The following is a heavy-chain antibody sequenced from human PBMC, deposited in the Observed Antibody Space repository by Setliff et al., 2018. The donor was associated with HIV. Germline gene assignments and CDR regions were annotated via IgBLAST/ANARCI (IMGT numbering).Heavy chain of an antibody. CDR1: GVSISNYY. CDR2: ISHSGNT. D-gene: IGHD3-22*01. V-gene: IGHV4-59*01. J-gene: IGHJ4*02. Sequence: SETLSLTCTVSGVSISNYYWSWIRQPPGKGLEWIASISHSGNTYYNPSLNSRVTISLDTSKNQFSLKLTSVTAADTAVYYCARAPGAYYYDSSGYPIGIRFDYWGQGTLVTVSS. CDR3: ARAPGAYYYDSSGYPIGIRFDY.